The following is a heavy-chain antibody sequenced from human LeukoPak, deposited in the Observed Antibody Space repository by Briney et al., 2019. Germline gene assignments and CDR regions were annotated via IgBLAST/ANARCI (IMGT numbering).Heavy chain of an antibody. CDR1: GGSFSGYY. J-gene: IGHJ4*02. V-gene: IGHV4-34*01. CDR3: ARSYDYLWGSHRYTPTFDS. CDR2: INHSGST. Sequence: PSDTLSLTCAVYGGSFSGYYRNWIRQAPEKGLEWIGEINHSGSTNYNPSLKSRVTMSVDTSRNQFSLRLSSVTAADTAVYYCARSYDYLWGSHRYTPTFDSWGQGTLVTVSS. D-gene: IGHD3-16*02.